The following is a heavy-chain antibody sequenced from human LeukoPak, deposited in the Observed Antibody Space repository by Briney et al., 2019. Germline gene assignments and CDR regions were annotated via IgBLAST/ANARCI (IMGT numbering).Heavy chain of an antibody. V-gene: IGHV1-24*01. Sequence: ASVKVSCKVSGYTLTELSMHWVRQAPGKGLEWMGGFDPEDGETIYAQKFQGRVTMTEDTSTDTAHMELSSLRPEDTAVYYCATDRITMVRGVITSYYFDYWGQGTLVTVSS. J-gene: IGHJ4*02. CDR1: GYTLTELS. CDR3: ATDRITMVRGVITSYYFDY. D-gene: IGHD3-10*01. CDR2: FDPEDGET.